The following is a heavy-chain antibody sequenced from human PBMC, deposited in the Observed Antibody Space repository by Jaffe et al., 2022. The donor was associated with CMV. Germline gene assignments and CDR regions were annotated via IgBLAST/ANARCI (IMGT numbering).Heavy chain of an antibody. CDR1: GFTFSGSA. CDR3: TSPTARADY. CDR2: IRSKANSYAT. Sequence: EVQLVESGGGLVQPGGSLKLSCAASGFTFSGSAMHWVRQASGKGLEWVGRIRSKANSYATAYAASVKGRFTISRDDSKNTAYLQMNSLKTEDTAVYYCTSPTARADYWGQGTLVTVSS. J-gene: IGHJ4*02. V-gene: IGHV3-73*02.